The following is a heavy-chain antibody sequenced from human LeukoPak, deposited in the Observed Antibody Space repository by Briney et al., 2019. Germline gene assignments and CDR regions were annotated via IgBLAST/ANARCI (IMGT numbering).Heavy chain of an antibody. V-gene: IGHV4-34*01. CDR1: GGSFSGYY. J-gene: IGHJ4*02. CDR3: ARGGGYSDY. CDR2: INHSGST. Sequence: SETLSLTCAVYGGSFSGYYWSWIRQPPGKGLEWIGEINHSGSTNYNPSLKSRVTISVDTSKNQFSLKLSSVTAADTAVYYCARGGGYSDYWGQGTLVTVSS. D-gene: IGHD5-12*01.